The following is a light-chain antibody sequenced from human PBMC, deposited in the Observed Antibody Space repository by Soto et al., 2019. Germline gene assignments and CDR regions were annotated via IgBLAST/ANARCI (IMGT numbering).Light chain of an antibody. CDR3: LQVNSFPLS. Sequence: DIQMTQSPSSLSASVGDRVTITCRASQSISSYLNWYQQKPGKAPKLLIYAASSLQSGVPSRFSGSGSGTDFTLTISSLQTEDFATYYCLQVNSFPLSFGGGTKV. CDR1: QSISSY. V-gene: IGKV1-39*01. CDR2: AAS. J-gene: IGKJ4*01.